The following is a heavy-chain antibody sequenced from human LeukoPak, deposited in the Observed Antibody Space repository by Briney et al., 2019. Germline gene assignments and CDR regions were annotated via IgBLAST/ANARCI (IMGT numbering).Heavy chain of an antibody. V-gene: IGHV3-30-3*01. CDR2: ISYDGSNK. D-gene: IGHD5-18*01. CDR3: ARAPPDTAMATPIDY. J-gene: IGHJ4*02. Sequence: GRSLRLSCAASGFTFSSYAMHWVRQAPGKGLEWVAVISYDGSNKYYADSVKGRFTISRDNSTNTLYLQMNSLRAEDTAVYYCARAPPDTAMATPIDYWGQGTLVTVSS. CDR1: GFTFSSYA.